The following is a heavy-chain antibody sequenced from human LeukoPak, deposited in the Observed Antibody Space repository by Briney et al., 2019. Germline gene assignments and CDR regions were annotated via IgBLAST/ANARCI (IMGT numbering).Heavy chain of an antibody. CDR3: ARESGSVTSEVDFDY. CDR2: IRQDGSQK. Sequence: GGSLRLSCAASGFTVSSSYMSWVRQAPGKGLEWVATIRQDGSQKYYVDSVKGRFTISRDNAKNSLYLQMNSLRAEDTAVYYCARESGSVTSEVDFDYWGQGTLVTVSS. CDR1: GFTVSSSY. J-gene: IGHJ4*02. V-gene: IGHV3-7*01. D-gene: IGHD4-17*01.